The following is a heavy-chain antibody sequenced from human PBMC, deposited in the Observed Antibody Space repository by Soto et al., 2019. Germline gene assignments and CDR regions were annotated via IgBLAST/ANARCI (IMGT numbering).Heavy chain of an antibody. CDR2: VYSSGTT. Sequence: ETLSLTCSVSGGSINSYWWSWIRQPAGKGLEWIGRVYSSGTTDYNPSLNSRATMSVETSKNQFSLKLTSVTAADTAVYYCARDIGSYAYAEGYWGQGIQVTVSS. J-gene: IGHJ4*02. CDR1: GGSINSYW. CDR3: ARDIGSYAYAEGY. V-gene: IGHV4-4*07. D-gene: IGHD2-2*01.